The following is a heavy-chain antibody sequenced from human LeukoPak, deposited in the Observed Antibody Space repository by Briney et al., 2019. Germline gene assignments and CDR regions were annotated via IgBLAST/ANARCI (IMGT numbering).Heavy chain of an antibody. J-gene: IGHJ4*02. CDR1: GYTLTGYY. CDR3: ARDLNYYDSSGYYPH. V-gene: IGHV1-2*02. Sequence: ASVKVSCKASGYTLTGYYMHWVRQPPAQGLEWVGWINPNSGGTNYAQKFLRGLTITSHTHISTPYIDLSRLRSDDTAVYYCARDLNYYDSSGYYPHWGQGTLVTVPS. CDR2: INPNSGGT. D-gene: IGHD3-22*01.